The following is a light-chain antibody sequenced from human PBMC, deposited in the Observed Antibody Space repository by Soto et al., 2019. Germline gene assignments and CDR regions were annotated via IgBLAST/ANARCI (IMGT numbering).Light chain of an antibody. CDR1: QSVSSN. J-gene: IGKJ4*01. V-gene: IGKV3-15*01. CDR2: GAS. CDR3: QQYNHWHELN. Sequence: EIVMTQSPATLSVSPGERATLSCRASQSVSSNLAWYQQKPGQAPRLLIYGASTMATGIPARFSGSGSGTESSLTFSSLQSDVVAVYYCQQYNHWHELNFGGGTKVDIK.